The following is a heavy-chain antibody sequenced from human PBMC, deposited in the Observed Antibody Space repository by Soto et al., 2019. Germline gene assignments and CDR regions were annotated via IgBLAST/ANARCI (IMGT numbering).Heavy chain of an antibody. D-gene: IGHD4-4*01. CDR3: ARDKDDSIDY. J-gene: IGHJ4*02. Sequence: EVQLVEYGGGLVQPGWSLRLSCAASGFTFSRFSLNWVRQAPGKCLEGVSYISSTGNTIYYADSVKGRFTISRDLFKYALYLQMTNLRAEDTAVYYCARDKDDSIDYWGQGTLVTVSS. CDR1: GFTFSRFS. V-gene: IGHV3-48*01. CDR2: ISSTGNTI.